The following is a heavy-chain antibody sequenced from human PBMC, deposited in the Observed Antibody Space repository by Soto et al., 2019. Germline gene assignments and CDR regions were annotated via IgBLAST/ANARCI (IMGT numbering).Heavy chain of an antibody. Sequence: QITLKESGPTLVKPTQTLTLTCTFSGFSLSTSGVGVGWIRQPPGKALEWLAVIYWDDDKRYSPSLKSRLTITKDTSKNQVALTMTNMDPVDTATYYCARVLWFGESWGQGTLVTVSS. D-gene: IGHD3-10*01. J-gene: IGHJ5*02. CDR2: IYWDDDK. CDR3: ARVLWFGES. V-gene: IGHV2-5*02. CDR1: GFSLSTSGVG.